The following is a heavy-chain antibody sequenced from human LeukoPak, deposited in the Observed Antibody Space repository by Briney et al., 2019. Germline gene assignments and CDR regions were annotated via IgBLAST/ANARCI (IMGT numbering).Heavy chain of an antibody. CDR3: AREKREEGPIAVAGPPFDP. CDR2: INPSGGST. V-gene: IGHV1-46*01. CDR1: GYTFTSYY. Sequence: ASVKVSCKASGYTFTSYYMHWVRQAPGQGLEWMGIINPSGGSTSYAQKFQGRVTMTRDMSTSTVYMELSSLRSEDTAVYYCAREKREEGPIAVAGPPFDPWGQGTLVTVSS. D-gene: IGHD6-19*01. J-gene: IGHJ5*02.